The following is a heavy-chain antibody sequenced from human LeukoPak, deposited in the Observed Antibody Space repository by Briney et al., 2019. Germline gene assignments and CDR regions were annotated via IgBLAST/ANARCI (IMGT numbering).Heavy chain of an antibody. CDR1: GGSISSGGYY. CDR2: IYYSGST. Sequence: SETLSLTCTVSGGSISSGGYYWSWIRQHPGKGLEWIGYIYYSGSTYYNPSLKSRVTISVDTSKNQFSLKLSSVTAADTAVYYCARERVYYDFWSGYSDSYYFDYWGQGTLVTVSS. V-gene: IGHV4-30-4*08. CDR3: ARERVYYDFWSGYSDSYYFDY. J-gene: IGHJ4*02. D-gene: IGHD3-3*01.